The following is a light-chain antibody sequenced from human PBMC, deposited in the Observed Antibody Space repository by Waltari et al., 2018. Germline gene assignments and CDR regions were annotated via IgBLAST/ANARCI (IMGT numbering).Light chain of an antibody. CDR3: QTGGHGTWV. J-gene: IGLJ3*02. CDR2: VNSDGSH. Sequence: QLALTQSPSASASLGASVTLTCTLNSGHSSNVVAWLQQQPGKGPRYLMKVNSDGSHSKGDDIPDRFSGSGSGAERYLTISSLQSEDEADYYCQTGGHGTWVFGGGTKLTVL. CDR1: SGHSSNV. V-gene: IGLV4-69*02.